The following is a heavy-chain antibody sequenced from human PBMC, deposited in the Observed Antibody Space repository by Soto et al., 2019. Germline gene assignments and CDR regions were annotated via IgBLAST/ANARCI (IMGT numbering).Heavy chain of an antibody. CDR1: GYTLTELS. CDR2: FDPEDGET. V-gene: IGHV1-24*01. J-gene: IGHJ6*03. CDR3: ATVYRKYQLLYGDYYYMDV. D-gene: IGHD2-2*02. Sequence: ASVKVSCKVSGYTLTELSMHWVRQAPGKGLEWMGGFDPEDGETIYAQKFQGRVTMTEDTSTDTAYMELSSLRSEGTAVYYCATVYRKYQLLYGDYYYMDVWGKGTTVTVSS.